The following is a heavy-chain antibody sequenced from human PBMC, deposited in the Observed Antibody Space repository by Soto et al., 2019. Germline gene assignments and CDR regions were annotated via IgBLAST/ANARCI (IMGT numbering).Heavy chain of an antibody. CDR2: IYYSGST. D-gene: IGHD2-8*01. J-gene: IGHJ5*02. V-gene: IGHV4-59*08. CDR3: ARMYAQDLNWFDP. Sequence: PSETLSLTCTVSGGSISSYYWSWIRQPPGKGLEWIGYIYYSGSTNYNPSLKSRVTISVDTSKNQFSLKLSSVTAADTAVYYCARMYAQDLNWFDPWGQGTLVTVSS. CDR1: GGSISSYY.